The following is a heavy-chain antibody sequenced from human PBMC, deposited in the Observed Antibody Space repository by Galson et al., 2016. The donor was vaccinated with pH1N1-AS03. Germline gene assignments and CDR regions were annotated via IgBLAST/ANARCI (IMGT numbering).Heavy chain of an antibody. CDR2: INPSGDST. CDR1: GHTFNTYY. D-gene: IGHD4/OR15-4a*01. V-gene: IGHV1-46*02. Sequence: SVKVSCKASGHTFNTYYIHWVRQAPGQGLEWMGVINPSGDSTTYAQKLKGRVSLTRDTSTGTVSMEVSSLRSEDTAVFFCVAGTKYGAITGDKYYFDYWGPGTLVSVSS. J-gene: IGHJ4*02. CDR3: VAGTKYGAITGDKYYFDY.